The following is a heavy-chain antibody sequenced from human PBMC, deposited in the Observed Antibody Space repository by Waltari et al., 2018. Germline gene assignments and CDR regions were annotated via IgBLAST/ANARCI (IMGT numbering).Heavy chain of an antibody. CDR3: ARGGDYDSSGYPRDY. Sequence: QVQLQESGPGLVKPSETLSLTCTVSGGSISSYYWSWIRQPPGKGLEWIGYIYYSGSTNSNPSLKSRVTISVDTSKNQFSLKLSSVTAADTAVYYCARGGDYDSSGYPRDYWGQGTLVTVSS. D-gene: IGHD3-22*01. CDR1: GGSISSYY. V-gene: IGHV4-59*01. J-gene: IGHJ4*02. CDR2: IYYSGST.